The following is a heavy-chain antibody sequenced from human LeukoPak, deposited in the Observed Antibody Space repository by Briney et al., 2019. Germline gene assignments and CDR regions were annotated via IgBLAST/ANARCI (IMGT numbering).Heavy chain of an antibody. J-gene: IGHJ4*02. CDR3: ARDTPPDY. V-gene: IGHV3-53*01. CDR1: GIIVSINY. Sequence: PGGSVRLSCAASGIIVSINYISWVRQAPGKGREWVSVVSSGGSTYYADSVKGRFIISRDNSKNTLYLQINSLRAVDTAVYYCARDTPPDYWGQGTLVTVSS. CDR2: VSSGGST.